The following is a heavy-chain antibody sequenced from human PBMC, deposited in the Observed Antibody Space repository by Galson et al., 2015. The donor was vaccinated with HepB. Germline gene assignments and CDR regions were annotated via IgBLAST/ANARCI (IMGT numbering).Heavy chain of an antibody. CDR2: ISYDGSNK. CDR3: AKDLWRGDYVAFDY. CDR1: GFTFSSYG. Sequence: SLRLSCAASGFTFSSYGMHWVRQAPGKGLEWVAVISYDGSNKYYADSVKGRFTISRDNSKNTLYLQMNSLRAEDTAVYYCAKDLWRGDYVAFDYWGQGTLVTVSS. D-gene: IGHD4-17*01. V-gene: IGHV3-30*18. J-gene: IGHJ4*02.